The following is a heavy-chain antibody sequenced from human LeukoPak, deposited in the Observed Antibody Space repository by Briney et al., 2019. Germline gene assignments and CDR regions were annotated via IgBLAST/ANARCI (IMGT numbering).Heavy chain of an antibody. CDR3: ARRRCGGDCYPLFDP. J-gene: IGHJ5*02. Sequence: PGGSLRLSWAASGFTFSSYAISWVRQAPGKGLEWVSAISGSGGSTYYADSVKGRFTISRDNSKNTLYLQMNSLRAEDTAVYYCARRRCGGDCYPLFDPWGQGTLVTVSS. CDR1: GFTFSSYA. V-gene: IGHV3-23*01. CDR2: ISGSGGST. D-gene: IGHD2-21*02.